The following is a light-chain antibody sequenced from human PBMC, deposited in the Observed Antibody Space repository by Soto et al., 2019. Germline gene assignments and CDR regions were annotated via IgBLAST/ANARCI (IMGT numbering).Light chain of an antibody. Sequence: DIPMTQSPSSLSASVGDRVTITCRASESISRHLNWYQQKPGKAPKLLIYAASSLQNGVPSRFSGGGSGTDFPLTISNLQPEDFATYYCQQSYSTLSITFGQGTRLEIK. CDR2: AAS. J-gene: IGKJ5*01. V-gene: IGKV1-39*01. CDR3: QQSYSTLSIT. CDR1: ESISRH.